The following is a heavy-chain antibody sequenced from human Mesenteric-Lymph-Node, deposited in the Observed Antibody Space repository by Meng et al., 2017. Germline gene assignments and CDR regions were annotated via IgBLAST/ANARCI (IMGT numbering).Heavy chain of an antibody. Sequence: SETLSLTCTVSGYSISSGYYWGWIRQPPGKGLEWIGSIYHSGSTYYNPSLKSRVTISVDTSKNQFSLKLSSVTAADTAVYYCARDGIVVVPAAASDYWGQGTLVTVSS. D-gene: IGHD2-2*01. V-gene: IGHV4-38-2*02. CDR1: GYSISSGYY. CDR2: IYHSGST. J-gene: IGHJ4*02. CDR3: ARDGIVVVPAAASDY.